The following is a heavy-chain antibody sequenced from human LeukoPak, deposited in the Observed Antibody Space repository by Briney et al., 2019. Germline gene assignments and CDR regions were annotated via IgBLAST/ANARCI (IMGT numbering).Heavy chain of an antibody. Sequence: GASVKVSCKASGYTFTSYYMHWVRQAPGQGLEWMGIINPSGGSTSYAQKFQGRVTMTRDTSTSTAYIELSSLRSEDTAVYYCARDQREGIAARPGLNAFDIWGQGTMVTVSS. J-gene: IGHJ3*02. CDR2: INPSGGST. CDR3: ARDQREGIAARPGLNAFDI. CDR1: GYTFTSYY. V-gene: IGHV1-46*01. D-gene: IGHD6-6*01.